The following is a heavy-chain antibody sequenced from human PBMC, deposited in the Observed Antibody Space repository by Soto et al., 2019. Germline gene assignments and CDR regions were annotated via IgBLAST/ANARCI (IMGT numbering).Heavy chain of an antibody. CDR1: GFTFSDYY. CDR3: ARELRTNYYYYGMDV. V-gene: IGHV3-11*06. CDR2: ISSSSSYT. D-gene: IGHD1-1*01. Sequence: SGGSLRLSCAASGFTFSDYYMSWSRQAPGKGLEWVSYISSSSSYTNYADSVKGRFTISRDNAKNSLYLQMTSLRAEDTAVYYCARELRTNYYYYGMDVWGQGTTVTVSS. J-gene: IGHJ6*02.